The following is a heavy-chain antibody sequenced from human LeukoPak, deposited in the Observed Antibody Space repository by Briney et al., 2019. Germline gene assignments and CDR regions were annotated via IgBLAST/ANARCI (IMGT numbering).Heavy chain of an antibody. CDR1: GGSIDTYY. CDR3: AGRGLSTGWTFDY. D-gene: IGHD6-19*01. J-gene: IGHJ4*01. Sequence: PSETLSLTCSVSGGSIDTYYWSWIRQPAGKGLEWIAQINTSGRTDFNPSLKSRVSISMDTPNTQFSLMISSVTAADTAIYYCAGRGLSTGWTFDYWGHGTLVTVSS. CDR2: INTSGRT. V-gene: IGHV4-4*07.